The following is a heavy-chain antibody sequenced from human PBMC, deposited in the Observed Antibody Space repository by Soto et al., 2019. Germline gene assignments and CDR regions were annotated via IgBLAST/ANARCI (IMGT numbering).Heavy chain of an antibody. Sequence: QVQLQESGPGLVKPSQTLSLICTVSGGSISSGAYYWSWIRQHPGKGLECIGYIYYSGSTYYNPSLKSRVTISVDTSENQFSLKLSSVTAADTAVYYCARYGSGSYYPTTFDYWGQGTLVTVSS. V-gene: IGHV4-31*03. D-gene: IGHD3-10*01. CDR1: GGSISSGAYY. CDR2: IYYSGST. CDR3: ARYGSGSYYPTTFDY. J-gene: IGHJ4*02.